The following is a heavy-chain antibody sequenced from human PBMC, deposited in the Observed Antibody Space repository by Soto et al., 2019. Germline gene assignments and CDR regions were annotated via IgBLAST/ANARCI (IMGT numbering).Heavy chain of an antibody. V-gene: IGHV3-30*18. CDR3: AKDPTRSELRYFDWLLTHTPIDY. Sequence: QVQLVESGGGVVQPGRSLRLSCAASGFTFSSYGMHWVRQAPGKGLEWVAVISYDGSNKYYADSVKGRFTISRDNSKNTLYLQMNSLRAEDTAVYYCAKDPTRSELRYFDWLLTHTPIDYWGQGTLVTVSS. CDR2: ISYDGSNK. J-gene: IGHJ4*02. CDR1: GFTFSSYG. D-gene: IGHD3-9*01.